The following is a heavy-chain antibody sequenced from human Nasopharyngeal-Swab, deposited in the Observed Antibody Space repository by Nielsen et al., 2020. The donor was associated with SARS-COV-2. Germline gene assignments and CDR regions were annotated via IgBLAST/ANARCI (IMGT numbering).Heavy chain of an antibody. V-gene: IGHV3-23*03. CDR2: LKSGGGT. CDR3: ARVRQSGAYFPFDS. Sequence: GASLKISCAASGFAFSSYAMSWVRQAPGKGLEWVSLLKSGGGTFYADSVRGRFTISRDNSRNTVYLQMNSLRAEDTAVYYCARVRQSGAYFPFDSWGLGTLVTVSS. CDR1: GFAFSSYA. J-gene: IGHJ4*02. D-gene: IGHD1-26*01.